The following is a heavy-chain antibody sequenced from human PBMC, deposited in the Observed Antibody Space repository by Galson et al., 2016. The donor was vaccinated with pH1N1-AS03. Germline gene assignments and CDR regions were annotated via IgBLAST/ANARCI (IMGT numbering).Heavy chain of an antibody. J-gene: IGHJ4*02. Sequence: SLRLSCAASGFTFSNYAMSWARQAPGKGLEWVSGIGGNGVNTYYADSVKGRFTISRDNAKNSLYLQMNSLRVEDTAMYYCARGEMIGDDSWGQGTLVTVSS. D-gene: IGHD3-16*01. CDR2: IGGNGVNT. V-gene: IGHV3-23*01. CDR1: GFTFSNYA. CDR3: ARGEMIGDDS.